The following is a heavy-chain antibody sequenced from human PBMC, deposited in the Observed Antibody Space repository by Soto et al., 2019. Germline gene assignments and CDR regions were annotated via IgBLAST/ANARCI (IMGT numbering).Heavy chain of an antibody. V-gene: IGHV1-69*02. D-gene: IGHD3-3*01. CDR3: ASDFGHDYGDY. CDR2: IIPILGIA. J-gene: IGHJ4*02. CDR1: GGTFSSNT. Sequence: QVQLVQSGAEVKKPGSSVKVSCKASGGTFSSNTISWVRQAPGQGLEWMGRIIPILGIANYAQNFQGRVTITADKYTSTAYMELSSLRSEDTAVYYCASDFGHDYGDYWGQGTLVTVSS.